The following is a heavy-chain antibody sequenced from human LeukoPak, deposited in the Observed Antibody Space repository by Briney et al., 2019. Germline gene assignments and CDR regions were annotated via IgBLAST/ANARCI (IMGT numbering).Heavy chain of an antibody. V-gene: IGHV3-7*01. CDR1: GFTSSTYW. Sequence: PGGSLRLSCAASGFTSSTYWMSWVRQAPGKGLEWVGNIKQDGSEKYYVDSVKGRFTISRDNSKNTLYLQMNSLRAEDTAVYYCARDQGIAAAGTDYWGQGTLVTVSS. D-gene: IGHD6-13*01. CDR3: ARDQGIAAAGTDY. CDR2: IKQDGSEK. J-gene: IGHJ4*02.